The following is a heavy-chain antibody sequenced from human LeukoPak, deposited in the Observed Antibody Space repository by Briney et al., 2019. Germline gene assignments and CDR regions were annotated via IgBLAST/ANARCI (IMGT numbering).Heavy chain of an antibody. CDR3: ARDPYYYDYSHFAY. J-gene: IGHJ4*02. CDR2: INPKSGGT. CDR1: GYTFTDYY. D-gene: IGHD3-22*01. Sequence: ASVKVSCKASGYTFTDYYMHWVRQAPGQGLEWMGWINPKSGGTNYAQQFEGRVTLTRDTSISTSYMEVSGLRYDDTAVYYCARDPYYYDYSHFAYWGQGTLVSVST. V-gene: IGHV1-2*02.